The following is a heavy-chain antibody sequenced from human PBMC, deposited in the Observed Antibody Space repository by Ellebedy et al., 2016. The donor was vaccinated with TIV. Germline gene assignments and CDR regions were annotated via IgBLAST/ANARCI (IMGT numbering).Heavy chain of an antibody. CDR3: ATDGSYGDFRSPAHAFEA. CDR1: GFSFRSYW. V-gene: IGHV3-7*01. D-gene: IGHD4-17*01. J-gene: IGHJ3*01. Sequence: GESLKISCAASGFSFRSYWMSWVRQAPGRGLEWVANINQDESQRYYVDSVKGRFTISRDNTKSSLYLQMNSLRAEDTAVYFCATDGSYGDFRSPAHAFEAWGQGTVVIVSS. CDR2: INQDESQR.